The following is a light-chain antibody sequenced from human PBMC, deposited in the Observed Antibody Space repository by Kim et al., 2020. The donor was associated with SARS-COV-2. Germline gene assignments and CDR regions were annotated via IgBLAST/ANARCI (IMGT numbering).Light chain of an antibody. CDR1: NVGSKS. CDR2: YDS. Sequence: SYELTQPPSVSVAPGKTATITCGGDNVGSKSLYWYQQRPGQAPVLVIYYDSKRPSGIPERFSGSNSGDTATLSISRVEAGDEADYYCQVWDRITNHVVFGGGTQLTVL. V-gene: IGLV3-21*04. CDR3: QVWDRITNHVV. J-gene: IGLJ2*01.